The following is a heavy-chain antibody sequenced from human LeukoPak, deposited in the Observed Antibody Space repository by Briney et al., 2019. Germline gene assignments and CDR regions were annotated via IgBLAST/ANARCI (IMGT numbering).Heavy chain of an antibody. CDR3: ASGITLLRGVMDF. V-gene: IGHV3-23*01. Sequence: GGSLRLSCAASGFTFSICPMTWVRQAPGKGQEWVSSISDSGVNTWYADSVKGRFTISRDNSKNTMYLQMNRLRAEDTAVYYCASGITLLRGVMDFWGQGTLVTVSS. D-gene: IGHD3-10*01. CDR2: ISDSGVNT. CDR1: GFTFSICP. J-gene: IGHJ4*02.